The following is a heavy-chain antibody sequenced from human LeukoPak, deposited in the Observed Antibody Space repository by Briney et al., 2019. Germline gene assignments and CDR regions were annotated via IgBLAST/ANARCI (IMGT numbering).Heavy chain of an antibody. CDR3: ARIPSIVYVPATAYYYMDV. J-gene: IGHJ6*03. D-gene: IGHD2-21*01. CDR2: VIHTMGTT. V-gene: IGHV1-69*08. CDR1: GGSVTSYT. Sequence: SVKVSCKASGGSVTSYTFTWVRQPPGQGLAWVGRVIHTMGTTNYAQNVQGRVTITADKSTRTVYMELSRLGSEDTAVYYCARIPSIVYVPATAYYYMDVWGTGTAVTVSS.